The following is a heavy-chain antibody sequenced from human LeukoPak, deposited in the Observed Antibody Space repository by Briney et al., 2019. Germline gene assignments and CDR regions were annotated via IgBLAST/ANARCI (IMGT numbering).Heavy chain of an antibody. Sequence: SSETLSLTCAVYGGSFSGYYWSWIRQPPGKGLEWIGEINHSGSTNYNPSLKSRVTISVDTSKNQFSLKLSSVTAADTAVYYCARGSTTVTAYYFDYWGQGTLVTVSS. CDR1: GGSFSGYY. J-gene: IGHJ4*02. V-gene: IGHV4-34*01. CDR3: ARGSTTVTAYYFDY. D-gene: IGHD4-17*01. CDR2: INHSGST.